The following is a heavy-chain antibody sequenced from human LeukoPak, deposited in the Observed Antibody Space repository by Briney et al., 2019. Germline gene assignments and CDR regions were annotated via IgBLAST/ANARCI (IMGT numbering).Heavy chain of an antibody. CDR1: GGSISSYY. Sequence: SETLSLTCTVSGGSISSYYWSWIRQPAGKGLEWIGRIYASGSTNYNPSLKSRVTMSVDTSKNQFSLKLSSVTAADTAVYYCARDWAAAGTASRDWFDPWGQGTLVTVSS. CDR3: ARDWAAAGTASRDWFDP. V-gene: IGHV4-4*07. CDR2: IYASGST. D-gene: IGHD6-13*01. J-gene: IGHJ5*02.